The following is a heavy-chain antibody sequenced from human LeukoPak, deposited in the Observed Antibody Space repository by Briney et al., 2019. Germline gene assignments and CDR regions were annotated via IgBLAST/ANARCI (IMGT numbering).Heavy chain of an antibody. D-gene: IGHD3-22*01. CDR1: GITFASYG. CDR2: ITTIGGRT. V-gene: IGHV3-23*01. J-gene: IGHJ1*01. CDR3: AIMHGYYDGTGYWVQ. Sequence: HTGGSLRLSCAASGITFASYGMSWVRQAPGKGLEWVSFITTIGGRTSYADSVEGRFTISRDKPRNTLYMQMNSLRDEDTAVYYCAIMHGYYDGTGYWVQWGQGTLVTVSS.